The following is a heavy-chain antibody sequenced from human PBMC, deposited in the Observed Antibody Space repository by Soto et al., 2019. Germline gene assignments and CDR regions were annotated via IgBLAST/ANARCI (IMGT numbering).Heavy chain of an antibody. D-gene: IGHD6-19*01. V-gene: IGHV3-74*01. CDR3: TRDSYNSGWYQGVDY. CDR2: INPDGSST. CDR1: GFTFSSYW. Sequence: EVQLVESGGGLVQPGGSLRLSCGASGFTFSSYWMHWVRQAPGRGLVWVSRINPDGSSTSYADSVKGRFTISRDNTKNTLYLQMSSLRADDTAVYYCTRDSYNSGWYQGVDYWGQGALVTVSS. J-gene: IGHJ4*02.